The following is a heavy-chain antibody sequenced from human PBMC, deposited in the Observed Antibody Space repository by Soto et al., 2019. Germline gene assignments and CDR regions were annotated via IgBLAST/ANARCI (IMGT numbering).Heavy chain of an antibody. J-gene: IGHJ6*02. D-gene: IGHD6-13*01. CDR2: MNPNSGNT. CDR3: ARRGYSSSWSYYYYYGIDV. CDR1: GYTFTSYD. Sequence: QVQLVQSGAEVKKPGASVKVSCKASGYTFTSYDINWVRQATGQGLEWMGWMNPNSGNTGYAQKFQGRVTMTRNTSISTAYMELSSLRSEDTAVYYCARRGYSSSWSYYYYYGIDVWGQGTTVTVSS. V-gene: IGHV1-8*01.